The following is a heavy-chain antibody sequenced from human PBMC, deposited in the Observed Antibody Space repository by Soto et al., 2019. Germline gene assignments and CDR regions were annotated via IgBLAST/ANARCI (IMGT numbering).Heavy chain of an antibody. CDR2: ISGSGGST. J-gene: IGHJ4*02. D-gene: IGHD6-13*01. Sequence: GGSLRLSCAASGFTFSSHAMSWVRQAPGKGLEWVSAISGSGGSTYYADSVKGRFTISRDNSKDTLYLQMNSLRAEDTAVYYCAKENGYSSSWFEFDYWGQGTLVRVSS. V-gene: IGHV3-23*01. CDR3: AKENGYSSSWFEFDY. CDR1: GFTFSSHA.